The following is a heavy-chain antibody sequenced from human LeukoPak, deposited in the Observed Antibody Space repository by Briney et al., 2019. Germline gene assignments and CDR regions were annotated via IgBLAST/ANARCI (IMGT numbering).Heavy chain of an antibody. V-gene: IGHV4-61*10. CDR1: GGSVRSGSYY. D-gene: IGHD7-27*01. CDR3: ARDGHWGYYFDY. CDR2: IQPSGNT. Sequence: SETLSLTCTVSGGSVRSGSYYWNWIRQPAGEGLEWLGRIQPSGNTNYNPSLKSRVTISVDTSKNQFSLKLSSVTAADTAVYYCARDGHWGYYFDYWGQGTLVTVSS. J-gene: IGHJ4*02.